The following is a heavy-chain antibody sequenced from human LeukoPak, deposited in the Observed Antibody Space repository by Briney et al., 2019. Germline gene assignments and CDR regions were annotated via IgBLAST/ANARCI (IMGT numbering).Heavy chain of an antibody. CDR1: GYTFTSYA. J-gene: IGHJ5*02. CDR2: INAGNGNT. V-gene: IGHV1-3*01. Sequence: ASVKVSCKASGYTFTSYAMHWVRQAPGQRLEWMGWINAGNGNTKYSQKFQGRVTITRDTSASTAYMELSSLRSEDTAVYYCARALLLGGIWFGDNWFDPWGQGTLVTVSS. D-gene: IGHD3-10*01. CDR3: ARALLLGGIWFGDNWFDP.